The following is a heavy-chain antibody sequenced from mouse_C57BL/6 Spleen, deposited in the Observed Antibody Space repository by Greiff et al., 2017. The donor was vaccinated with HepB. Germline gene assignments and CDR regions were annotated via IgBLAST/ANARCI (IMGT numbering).Heavy chain of an antibody. CDR1: GFSLTSYG. CDR3: ATHYYGSPTPMDY. Sequence: VMLVESGPGLVAPSQSLSITCTVSGFSLTSYGVDWVRQSPGKGLEWLGVIWGVGSTNYNSALKSRLSISKDNSKSQVFLKMNSLQTDDTAMYYCATHYYGSPTPMDYWGQGTSVTVSS. J-gene: IGHJ4*01. V-gene: IGHV2-6*01. D-gene: IGHD1-1*01. CDR2: IWGVGST.